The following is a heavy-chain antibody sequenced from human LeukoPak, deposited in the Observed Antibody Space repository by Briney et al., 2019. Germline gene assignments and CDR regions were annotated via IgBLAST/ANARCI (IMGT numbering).Heavy chain of an antibody. CDR1: GFTFTSSA. CDR2: IVVGNGNT. Sequence: SVKVSCKASGFTFTSSAVQWVRQARGQRLEWIGWIVVGNGNTNYAQKFQERVTITRDMSTSTAYMGLSSLRSEDTAAYYCAADSGIVGATGVDYWGQGTLVTVSS. V-gene: IGHV1-58*01. J-gene: IGHJ4*02. D-gene: IGHD1-26*01. CDR3: AADSGIVGATGVDY.